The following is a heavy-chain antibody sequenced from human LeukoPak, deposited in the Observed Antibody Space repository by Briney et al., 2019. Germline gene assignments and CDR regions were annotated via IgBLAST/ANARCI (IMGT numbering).Heavy chain of an antibody. Sequence: ASVKVSCKASGYTFTSYYMHWVRQAPGQGLEWMGIINPSGGSTSYAHKFQGRVTITRDTSASTAYMELSSLRSEDTAVYYCARDALGYYYDSSGYYPDAFDIWGQGTMVTVSS. CDR1: GYTFTSYY. CDR3: ARDALGYYYDSSGYYPDAFDI. D-gene: IGHD3-22*01. CDR2: INPSGGST. V-gene: IGHV1-46*01. J-gene: IGHJ3*02.